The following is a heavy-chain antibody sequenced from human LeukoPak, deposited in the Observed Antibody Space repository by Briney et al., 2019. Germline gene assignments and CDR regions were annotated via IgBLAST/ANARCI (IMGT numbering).Heavy chain of an antibody. Sequence: GGSLRLSCAASGFTFSSYSMNWVRQAPGKGLEWVSSISSSSSYIYYADSVQGRFTISRDNAKNSLYLQMNSLRAEDTAVYYCARAQGSGSYYGPFDYWGQGTLVTVSS. CDR2: ISSSSSYI. D-gene: IGHD1-26*01. V-gene: IGHV3-21*01. CDR3: ARAQGSGSYYGPFDY. CDR1: GFTFSSYS. J-gene: IGHJ4*02.